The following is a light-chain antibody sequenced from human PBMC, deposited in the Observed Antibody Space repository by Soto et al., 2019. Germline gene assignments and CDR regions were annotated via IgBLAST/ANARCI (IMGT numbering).Light chain of an antibody. CDR2: EAT. CDR3: CSYAGSMTWV. CDR1: SSDVGSYTF. J-gene: IGLJ3*02. Sequence: QPASVSGSPGQSITISCTGSSSDVGSYTFVSWYQHHPGKAPKLMIYEATKRPSGVSHRFSGSKSGNTASLTISGLQAEDEGEYYCCSYAGSMTWVFGGGTELTVL. V-gene: IGLV2-23*01.